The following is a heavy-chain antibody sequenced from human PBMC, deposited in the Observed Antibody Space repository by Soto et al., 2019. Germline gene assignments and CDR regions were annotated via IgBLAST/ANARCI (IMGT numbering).Heavy chain of an antibody. CDR1: GFTFSSYE. V-gene: IGHV3-48*03. CDR3: ARVCRRXITIFGVVGCRAGWFDP. J-gene: IGHJ5*02. D-gene: IGHD3-3*01. Sequence: GGSLRLSCAASGFTFSSYEMNWVRQAPGKGLEWVSYISSSGSTIYYADSVKGRFTISRDNAKNSLYLQMNSLRAEDTAVYYCARVCRRXITIFGVVGCRAGWFDPWGQGTLVTVSS. CDR2: ISSSGSTI.